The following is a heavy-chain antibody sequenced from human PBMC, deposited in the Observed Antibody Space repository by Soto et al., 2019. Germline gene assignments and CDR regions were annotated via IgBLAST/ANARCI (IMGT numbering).Heavy chain of an antibody. CDR2: MNPNSGNT. CDR1: GYPFTNNN. Sequence: QVQLVQSGAEVKKPGASVKVSGKTSGYPFTNNNINWWRQPTGQGLEWMGWMNPNSGNTAYAQKSQGRVTMTRNTSITTAYMELSSLRSGDTAVYYCARAEPYSTSSPFDYWGQGTLVTVSS. J-gene: IGHJ4*02. V-gene: IGHV1-8*01. D-gene: IGHD6-6*01. CDR3: ARAEPYSTSSPFDY.